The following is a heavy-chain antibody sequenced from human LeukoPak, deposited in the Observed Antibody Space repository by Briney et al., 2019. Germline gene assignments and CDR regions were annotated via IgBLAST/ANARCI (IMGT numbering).Heavy chain of an antibody. Sequence: SETLSLTCTVSGGSISSSGYYWGWIRQPPGKGLEWIATIYYTGSTYYSLSLRSRVTISVDTSKDQFSLKLTSVTAADTAVYYCARLTGGYSYGYAGYWGQGTLVTVSS. CDR2: IYYTGST. J-gene: IGHJ4*02. CDR3: ARLTGGYSYGYAGY. D-gene: IGHD5-18*01. CDR1: GGSISSSGYY. V-gene: IGHV4-39*01.